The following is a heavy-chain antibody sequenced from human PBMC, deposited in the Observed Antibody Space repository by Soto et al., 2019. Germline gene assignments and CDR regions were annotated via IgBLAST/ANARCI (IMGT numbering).Heavy chain of an antibody. V-gene: IGHV1-69*13. J-gene: IGHJ6*02. D-gene: IGHD6-13*01. CDR1: GGTFSSYA. CDR2: IIPIFGTA. Sequence: SVKVSCKAPGGTFSSYAISRVRQAPGQGLEWMGGIIPIFGTANYAQKFQGRVTITADESTSTAYMELSSLRSEDTAVYYCARAAAGKYYYYYYGMDVWGQGTTVTVSS. CDR3: ARAAAGKYYYYYYGMDV.